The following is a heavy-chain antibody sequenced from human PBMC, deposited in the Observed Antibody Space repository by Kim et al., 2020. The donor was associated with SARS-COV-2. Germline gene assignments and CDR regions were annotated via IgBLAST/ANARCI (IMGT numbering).Heavy chain of an antibody. Sequence: SVKVSCKTSGFTFSSSAMQWVRQARGQRLEWIGWIVVGSGNTNYAQKFQERVTLTRDMSTSTAYMELRSLTTEDTAVYYCAGVRRRGGAYWGQGTLVTVSS. J-gene: IGHJ4*02. D-gene: IGHD3-10*01. CDR2: IVVGSGNT. V-gene: IGHV1-58*02. CDR1: GFTFSSSA. CDR3: AGVRRRGGAY.